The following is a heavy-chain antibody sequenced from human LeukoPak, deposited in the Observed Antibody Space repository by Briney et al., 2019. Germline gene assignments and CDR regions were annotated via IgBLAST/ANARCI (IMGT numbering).Heavy chain of an antibody. V-gene: IGHV4-38-2*02. CDR1: GYSISSGYY. CDR3: ARAYSSSWYFNWFDP. D-gene: IGHD6-13*01. J-gene: IGHJ5*02. CDR2: IYHSGST. Sequence: SETLSLTCTVSGYSISSGYYWGWLRQPPGRGLEWIGTIYHSGSTYYNPSLKSRVTISVDTSKNQFSLKLSSVTAADTAVYFCARAYSSSWYFNWFDPWGQGTLVTVSS.